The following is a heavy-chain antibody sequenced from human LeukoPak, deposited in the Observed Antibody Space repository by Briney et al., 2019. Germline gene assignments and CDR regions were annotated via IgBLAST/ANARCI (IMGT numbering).Heavy chain of an antibody. CDR2: IYYSGST. CDR3: ARTSPYDFWSGYYRNTYGMDV. CDR1: GGSISSYY. Sequence: SETLSLTCTVSGGSISSYYWSWIRQPPGKGLEWIGYIYYSGSTNYNPSLKSRVTISVGTSKNQFSLKLSSVTAADTAVYYCARTSPYDFWSGYYRNTYGMDVWGQGTTVTVSS. V-gene: IGHV4-59*08. J-gene: IGHJ6*02. D-gene: IGHD3-3*01.